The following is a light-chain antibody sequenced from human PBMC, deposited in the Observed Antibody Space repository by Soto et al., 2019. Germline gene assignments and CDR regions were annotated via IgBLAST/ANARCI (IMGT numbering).Light chain of an antibody. CDR1: QSVSSSY. CDR3: QQYGSSPPKT. V-gene: IGKV3-20*01. CDR2: GAS. J-gene: IGKJ1*01. Sequence: IGLTHSPGTLSLSPGEIATLSCRAIQSVSSSYLAWYQQKPGQAPRLLIYGASSRATGIPDRFSGSGSGTDFTLTISRLEPEDFAVYYCQQYGSSPPKTFGQGTKVDIK.